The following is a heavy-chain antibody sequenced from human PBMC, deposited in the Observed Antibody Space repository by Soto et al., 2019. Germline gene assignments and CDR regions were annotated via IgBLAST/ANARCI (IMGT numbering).Heavy chain of an antibody. CDR2: IKQDGSEK. J-gene: IGHJ4*02. Sequence: GGSLRLSCAASGFTFSSYWMSWVRQAPGKGLEWVANIKQDGSEKYYVDSVKGRFTISRDNAKNSLYLQMNSLRAEDTAVYYCARDRVRYSSSWYEGHYFDYWGQGTLVTVSS. CDR1: GFTFSSYW. CDR3: ARDRVRYSSSWYEGHYFDY. D-gene: IGHD6-13*01. V-gene: IGHV3-7*01.